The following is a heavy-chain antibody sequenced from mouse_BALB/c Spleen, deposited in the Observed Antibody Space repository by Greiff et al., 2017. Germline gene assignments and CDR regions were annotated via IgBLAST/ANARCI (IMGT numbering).Heavy chain of an antibody. CDR3: AREDDYLDY. CDR2: ISSGSSTI. V-gene: IGHV5-17*02. J-gene: IGHJ2*01. D-gene: IGHD2-3*01. Sequence: EVMLVESGGGLVQPGGSRKLSCAASGFTFSSFGMHWVRQAPEKGLEWVAYISSGSSTIYYADTVKGRFTISRDNPKNTLFLQMTSLRSEDKAMYYCAREDDYLDYWGQGTTLTVSS. CDR1: GFTFSSFG.